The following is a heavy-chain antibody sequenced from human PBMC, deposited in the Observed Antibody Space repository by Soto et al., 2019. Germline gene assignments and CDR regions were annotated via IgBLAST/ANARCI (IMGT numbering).Heavy chain of an antibody. D-gene: IGHD3-10*01. Sequence: GASVKVSCKASGYTFTGYYMHWVRQAPGQGLEWMGWINPNSGGTNYAQKFQGWVTMTRDTSISTAYMELSRLRSDDTAVYYCARVLDPYGSGSYYLYYYGMDVWGQGTTVTVSS. CDR1: GYTFTGYY. J-gene: IGHJ6*02. CDR2: INPNSGGT. CDR3: ARVLDPYGSGSYYLYYYGMDV. V-gene: IGHV1-2*04.